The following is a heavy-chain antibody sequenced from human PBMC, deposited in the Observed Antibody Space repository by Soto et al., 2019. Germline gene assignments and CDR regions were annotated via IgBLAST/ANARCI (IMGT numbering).Heavy chain of an antibody. D-gene: IGHD3-3*01. J-gene: IGHJ6*02. CDR2: INHSGST. CDR3: ARVVFWSGSNISWYYYYSMDV. Sequence: QVQLQQWGAGLLKPSETLSLTCAVYGGSFSGYYWSWIRQPPGKGLEWIGEINHSGSTNYNPSLKSRVNISVDTHKNQCSLKLSSVTAADTAVYYCARVVFWSGSNISWYYYYSMDVWGQGTTVTVSS. V-gene: IGHV4-34*01. CDR1: GGSFSGYY.